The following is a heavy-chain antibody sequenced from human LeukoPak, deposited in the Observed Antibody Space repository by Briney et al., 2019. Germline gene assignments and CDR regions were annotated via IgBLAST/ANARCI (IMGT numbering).Heavy chain of an antibody. CDR3: ARDGYYGSGPPDY. CDR2: IYYSGST. V-gene: IGHV4-31*03. Sequence: SETLSFTCTVSGGSISSGGYYWNWIRQHPGKGLEWIGYIYYSGSTYYNPSLKSRVTISVDTSKNQFSLKLSSVTAADTAVYYCARDGYYGSGPPDYWGQGTLVTVSS. CDR1: GGSISSGGYY. J-gene: IGHJ4*02. D-gene: IGHD3-10*01.